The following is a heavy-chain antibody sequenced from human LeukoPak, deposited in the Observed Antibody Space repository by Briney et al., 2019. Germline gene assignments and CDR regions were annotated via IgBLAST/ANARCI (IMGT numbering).Heavy chain of an antibody. Sequence: SETLSLTCTVSGGSIRSYYWSWIRQPPGKGLEWIGYIYYSGSTNYSPSLKSRVTISVDTSKNQFSLKLSSVTAADTAVYYCARDVISLTMSTNDAFDIWGQGTMVTVSS. CDR3: ARDVISLTMSTNDAFDI. CDR2: IYYSGST. V-gene: IGHV4-59*01. J-gene: IGHJ3*02. CDR1: GGSIRSYY. D-gene: IGHD3-10*02.